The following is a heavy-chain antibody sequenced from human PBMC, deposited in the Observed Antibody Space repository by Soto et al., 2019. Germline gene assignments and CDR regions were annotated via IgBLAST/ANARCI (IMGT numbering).Heavy chain of an antibody. CDR1: GFTFSHYG. Sequence: GGSLRLSCAASGFTFSHYGIHWVRQAPGKGLEWLAVISYGGSNKHYADSVKGRFTVSRDNSKNTLYLQMNSLRAEDTAVYFCARYSGKYQGPIDYWGQGTLVTVSS. CDR2: ISYGGSNK. V-gene: IGHV3-30*03. J-gene: IGHJ4*02. D-gene: IGHD1-26*01. CDR3: ARYSGKYQGPIDY.